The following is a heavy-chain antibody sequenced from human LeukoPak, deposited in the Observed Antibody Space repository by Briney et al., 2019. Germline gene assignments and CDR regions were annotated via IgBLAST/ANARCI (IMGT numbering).Heavy chain of an antibody. CDR2: INSDGSNT. Sequence: GGSLRLSCAASGFTFSNYWMHWVRQAPGKGLVWVSRINSDGSNTIYADSVKGRFTISRDNAKNTLYLQMSSLRAEDAAVYFCARAPRYIDVWGRGTTVTVSS. CDR3: ARAPRYIDV. V-gene: IGHV3-74*01. CDR1: GFTFSNYW. J-gene: IGHJ6*03. D-gene: IGHD6-6*01.